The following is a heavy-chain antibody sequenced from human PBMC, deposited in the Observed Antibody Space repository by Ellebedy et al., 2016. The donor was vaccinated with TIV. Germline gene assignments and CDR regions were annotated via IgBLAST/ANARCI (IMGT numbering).Heavy chain of an antibody. J-gene: IGHJ5*02. CDR3: ARRSTTLDGQHWFDL. V-gene: IGHV5-51*01. D-gene: IGHD1-14*01. CDR1: GFSFSGYW. Sequence: GESLKISCKASGFSFSGYWIGWVRQMPGKGLEWMGTIYFGDSETRYSPSFQGQVTISVDKSIITAYLQWSSLRASDTAMYYCARRSTTLDGQHWFDLWGQGTLVTVSS. CDR2: IYFGDSET.